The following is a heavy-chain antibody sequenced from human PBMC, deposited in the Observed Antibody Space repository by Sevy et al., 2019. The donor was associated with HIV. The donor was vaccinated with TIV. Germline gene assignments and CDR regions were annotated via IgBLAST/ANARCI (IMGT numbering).Heavy chain of an antibody. CDR1: GFTFSSYG. V-gene: IGHV3-30*18. Sequence: GGSLRLSCAASGFTFSSYGMHWVRQAPGKGLEWVAVITYDGSNQYYTDSVKGRFTISRDDSKNTLYLQTNSLRAEDTAVYYCAKDHALTTLWVNNWFESWGQGTLVTVSS. CDR3: AKDHALTTLWVNNWFES. D-gene: IGHD4-17*01. J-gene: IGHJ5*01. CDR2: ITYDGSNQ.